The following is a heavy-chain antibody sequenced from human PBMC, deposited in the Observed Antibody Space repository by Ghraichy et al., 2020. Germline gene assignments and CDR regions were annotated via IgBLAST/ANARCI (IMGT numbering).Heavy chain of an antibody. V-gene: IGHV4-31*03. CDR2: IYYSGST. Sequence: SETLSLTCTVSGGSISSGGYYWSWIRQHPGKGLEWIGYIYYSGSTYYNPSLKSRVTISVDTSKNQFSLKLSSVTAADTAVYYCAREMTVAGPSSRYYYYGMDVWGQGTTVTVSS. D-gene: IGHD6-19*01. J-gene: IGHJ6*02. CDR3: AREMTVAGPSSRYYYYGMDV. CDR1: GGSISSGGYY.